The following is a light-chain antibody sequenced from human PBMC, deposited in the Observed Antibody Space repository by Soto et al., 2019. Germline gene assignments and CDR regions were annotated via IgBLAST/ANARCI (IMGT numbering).Light chain of an antibody. CDR3: KKYNSWLWT. J-gene: IGKJ1*01. CDR1: QMLRSD. V-gene: IGKV3-15*01. CDR2: GAS. Sequence: EIVMPKSHATMSVSPGVRCTLSGRASQMLRSDLAWYQQKPCQAPRLLIYGASTRATGIPARFSGSGSGTEFTLIISSLQSEESAVYYCKKYNSWLWTVGKGNKVAIK.